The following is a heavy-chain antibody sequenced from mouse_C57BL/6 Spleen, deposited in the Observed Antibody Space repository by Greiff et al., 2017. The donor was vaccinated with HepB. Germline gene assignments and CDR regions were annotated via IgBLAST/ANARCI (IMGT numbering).Heavy chain of an antibody. CDR1: EYEFPSHD. V-gene: IGHV5-2*01. CDR2: INSDGGST. CDR3: ARQFITTVVAHWYFDV. D-gene: IGHD1-1*01. J-gene: IGHJ1*03. Sequence: EVQRVESGGGLVQPGESLKLSCESNEYEFPSHDMSWVRKTPEKRLELVAAINSDGGSTYYPDTMERRFIISRDNTKKTLYLQMSSLRSEDTALYYCARQFITTVVAHWYFDVWGTGTTVTVSS.